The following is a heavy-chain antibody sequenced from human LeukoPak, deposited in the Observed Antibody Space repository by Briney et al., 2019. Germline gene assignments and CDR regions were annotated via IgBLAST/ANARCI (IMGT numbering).Heavy chain of an antibody. J-gene: IGHJ4*02. CDR2: ISYDGSNK. CDR3: ARLMVRGATESAELDY. Sequence: GGSLRLSCAASGFTFSSYSMNWVRQAPGKGLEWVAVISYDGSNKYYADSVKGRFTISRDNSKNTLYLQMNSLRAEDTAVYYCARLMVRGATESAELDYWGQGTLVTVSS. V-gene: IGHV3-30*03. CDR1: GFTFSSYS. D-gene: IGHD3-10*01.